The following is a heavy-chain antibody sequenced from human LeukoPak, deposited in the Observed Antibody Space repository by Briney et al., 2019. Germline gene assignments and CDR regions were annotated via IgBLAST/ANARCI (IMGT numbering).Heavy chain of an antibody. CDR1: GFIFSKYG. Sequence: GRSLRLSCAASGFIFSKYGMHWVRQAPGKGLECVAVIWDDGSNEYYADSVKGRFTIFRDNRRNTLYLQMNSLRAEDTAVYSCARDHSGTQDYWGQGTLVTVSS. V-gene: IGHV3-33*08. CDR3: ARDHSGTQDY. J-gene: IGHJ4*02. CDR2: IWDDGSNE. D-gene: IGHD1-1*01.